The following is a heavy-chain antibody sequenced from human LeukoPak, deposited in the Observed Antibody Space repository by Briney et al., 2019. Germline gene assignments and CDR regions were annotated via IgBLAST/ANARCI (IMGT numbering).Heavy chain of an antibody. J-gene: IGHJ4*02. D-gene: IGHD5-12*01. CDR3: ARFDSGYLALDY. CDR1: GGIFSSYA. CDR2: ISAYNGNT. Sequence: ASVKVSCKASGGIFSSYAISWVRQAPGQGLEWMGWISAYNGNTNYAQKLQGRVTMTTDTSTSTAYMELRSLRSDDTAVYYCARFDSGYLALDYWGQGTLVTVSS. V-gene: IGHV1-18*01.